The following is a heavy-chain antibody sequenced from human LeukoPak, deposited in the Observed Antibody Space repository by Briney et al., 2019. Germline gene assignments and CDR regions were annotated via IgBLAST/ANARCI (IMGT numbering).Heavy chain of an antibody. D-gene: IGHD1-26*01. Sequence: PSETLSLTCTVSGGSISTYYWSWIRQPPGKGLEWIGYIYSSGTTNYNPSLKSRVTISVDTSKNQFSLKLTSVTAADTAVYYCARAIEVGAMTPFDYWGQGTLVTVSS. J-gene: IGHJ4*02. CDR3: ARAIEVGAMTPFDY. CDR1: GGSISTYY. V-gene: IGHV4-59*08. CDR2: IYSSGTT.